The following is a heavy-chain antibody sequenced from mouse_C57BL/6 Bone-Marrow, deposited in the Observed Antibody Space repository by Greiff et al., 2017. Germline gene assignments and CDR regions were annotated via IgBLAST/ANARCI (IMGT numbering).Heavy chain of an antibody. CDR3: TRHPRQLRLAY. D-gene: IGHD3-2*02. J-gene: IGHJ3*01. CDR2: IDPENGDT. CDR1: GFNIKDDY. Sequence: LQQSGAELVRPGASVKLSCTASGFNIKDDYMHWVKQRPEQGLEWIGWIDPENGDTEYASKFQGKATITADTSSNTADLQLSGLTSEDTAVDYCTRHPRQLRLAYWGQGTLVTVSA. V-gene: IGHV14-4*01.